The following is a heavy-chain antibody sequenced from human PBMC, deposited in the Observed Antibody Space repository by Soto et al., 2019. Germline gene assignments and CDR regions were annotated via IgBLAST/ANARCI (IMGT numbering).Heavy chain of an antibody. CDR1: VFTFSSYS. V-gene: IGHV3-21*01. CDR3: ASQPYYDFWSGTENWFDP. Sequence: GSIRLSCAASVFTFSSYSMNCARQDPGKGLEWVSSISSSSSYIYYADSVKGRFTISRDNAKNSLYLQMNSLRAEDTAVYYCASQPYYDFWSGTENWFDPWGQGTLVTVS. CDR2: ISSSSSYI. J-gene: IGHJ5*02. D-gene: IGHD3-3*01.